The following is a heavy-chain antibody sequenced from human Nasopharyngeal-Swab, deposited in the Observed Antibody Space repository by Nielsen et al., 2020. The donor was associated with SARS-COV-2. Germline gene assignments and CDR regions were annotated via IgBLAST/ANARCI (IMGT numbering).Heavy chain of an antibody. D-gene: IGHD3-10*02. Sequence: ETLSLTCAASGFTFSSYWMHWVRQAPGKGLVWVSRINSDGSSTSYADSVKGRFTISRDNAKNTLYLQMNSLGAEDTAVYYCARVMFGESHPYFDYWGQGTLVTVSS. V-gene: IGHV3-74*01. CDR3: ARVMFGESHPYFDY. CDR2: INSDGSST. J-gene: IGHJ4*02. CDR1: GFTFSSYW.